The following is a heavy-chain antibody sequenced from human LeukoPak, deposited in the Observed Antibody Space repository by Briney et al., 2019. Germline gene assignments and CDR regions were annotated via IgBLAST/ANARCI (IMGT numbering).Heavy chain of an antibody. J-gene: IGHJ4*02. V-gene: IGHV3-30*02. Sequence: GGSLRLSCAAFGFTFSSYGMHWVRQTPGKGLGWVAFIRHDGSYQQYADSVKGRFTVSRDNSKDMVYLQMISLRTEDTAVYYCAKNRDSSDYPRDFDFWGQGTLVTVSS. D-gene: IGHD3-22*01. CDR3: AKNRDSSDYPRDFDF. CDR2: IRHDGSYQ. CDR1: GFTFSSYG.